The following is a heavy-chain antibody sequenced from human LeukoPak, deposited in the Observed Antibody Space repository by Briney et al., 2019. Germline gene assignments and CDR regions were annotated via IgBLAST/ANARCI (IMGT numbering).Heavy chain of an antibody. CDR3: ARIQQLVGTVDY. D-gene: IGHD6-13*01. J-gene: IGHJ4*02. V-gene: IGHV4-38-2*01. CDR1: GYSISSGYY. CDR2: IYHSGST. Sequence: PSETLSLTCAVSGYSISSGYYWGWIRQPPRKGLEWIGSIYHSGSTYYNPSLKSRVTTSVDTSKNQFSLKLSSVTAADTAVYYCARIQQLVGTVDYWGQGTLVTVSS.